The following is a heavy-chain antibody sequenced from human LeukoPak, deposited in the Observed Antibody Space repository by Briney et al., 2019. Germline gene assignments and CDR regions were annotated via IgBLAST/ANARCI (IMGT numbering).Heavy chain of an antibody. CDR1: GYTFTGYY. Sequence: GASVKVSCKASGYTFTGYYMHWVRQAPGQGLEWMGIINPSGGSTSYAQKFQGRVTMTRDMSTSTVYMELSSLRSEDTAVYYCARDSSGYYYGYWGQGTLVTVSS. CDR3: ARDSSGYYYGY. CDR2: INPSGGST. D-gene: IGHD3-22*01. J-gene: IGHJ4*02. V-gene: IGHV1-46*01.